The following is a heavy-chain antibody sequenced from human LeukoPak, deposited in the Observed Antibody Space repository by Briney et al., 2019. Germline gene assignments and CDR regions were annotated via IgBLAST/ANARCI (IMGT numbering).Heavy chain of an antibody. CDR3: ARDWWFGESWVFQR. Sequence: GGSLRLSCAASGFTFSSYAMSWVRQAPGKGLEWVSAISGSGGSTYYADSVKGRFTISRDNSKNTLYLQMNSLSAEDTAVYYCARDWWFGESWVFQRWGQGTLVTVSS. V-gene: IGHV3-23*01. J-gene: IGHJ1*01. D-gene: IGHD3-10*01. CDR2: ISGSGGST. CDR1: GFTFSSYA.